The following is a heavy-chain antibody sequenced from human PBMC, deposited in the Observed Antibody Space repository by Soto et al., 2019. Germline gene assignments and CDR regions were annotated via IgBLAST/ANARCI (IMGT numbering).Heavy chain of an antibody. CDR1: GGTFSRYA. V-gene: IGHV1-69*13. J-gene: IGHJ4*02. CDR3: ARDLPYYYDSSGYPSFDY. CDR2: ITPIFGTA. Sequence: SVKVSCKASGGTFSRYAISWVRQAPGQGLEWMGGITPIFGTANYAQKFQGRVTITADESTSTAYMELSSLRSEDTAVYYCARDLPYYYDSSGYPSFDYWGQGTLVTVSS. D-gene: IGHD3-22*01.